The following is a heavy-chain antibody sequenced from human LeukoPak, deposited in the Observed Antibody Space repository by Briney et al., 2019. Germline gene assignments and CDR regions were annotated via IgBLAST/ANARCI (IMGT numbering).Heavy chain of an antibody. V-gene: IGHV3-7*03. Sequence: PGGSLRLSCAASGFTFSSYWMSWVRQAPGKGLEWVANIKQDGSEKYYVDSVKGRFTISRDNSKNTLYLQMNSLRAEDTAVYYCAKVRSSSWYQTFDYWGQGTLVTVSS. CDR2: IKQDGSEK. CDR1: GFTFSSYW. CDR3: AKVRSSSWYQTFDY. J-gene: IGHJ4*02. D-gene: IGHD6-13*01.